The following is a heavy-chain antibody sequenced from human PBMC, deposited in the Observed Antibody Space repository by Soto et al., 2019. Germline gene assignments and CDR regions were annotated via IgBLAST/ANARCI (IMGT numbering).Heavy chain of an antibody. Sequence: SETLSLTCTVSGGSIGSGDFHWSWIRQPPGKGLEWIGYIYYSGSTYYNPSLKSRLTISVDTSKSQFSLRLSSVTAADTAVYFCARADSLWGSSDYWGQGTLVTVSS. CDR3: ARADSLWGSSDY. CDR2: IYYSGST. J-gene: IGHJ4*02. CDR1: GGSIGSGDFH. D-gene: IGHD3-10*01. V-gene: IGHV4-30-4*01.